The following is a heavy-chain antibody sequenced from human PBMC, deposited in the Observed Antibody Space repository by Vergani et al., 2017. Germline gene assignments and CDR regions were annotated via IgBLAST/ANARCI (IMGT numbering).Heavy chain of an antibody. CDR1: GFTFSSYS. D-gene: IGHD3-9*01. CDR2: ISSSSSTI. V-gene: IGHV3-48*02. Sequence: EVQLVESGGGLVQPGGSLRLSCAASGFTFSSYSMNWVRQAPGKGLEWVSYISSSSSTIYYADSVKGRFTISRDNAKNSLYLQMNSLRDEDTAVYYCAGGKNGVLLYLDWSWYYFDYWGQGTLVTVSS. CDR3: AGGKNGVLLYLDWSWYYFDY. J-gene: IGHJ4*02.